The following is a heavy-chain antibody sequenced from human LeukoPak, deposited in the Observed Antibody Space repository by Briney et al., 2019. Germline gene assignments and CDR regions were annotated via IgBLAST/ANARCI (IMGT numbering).Heavy chain of an antibody. Sequence: MSSETLSLTCTVSGGSISSYYWSWIRQPPGKGLEWIGYIYYSGSTNYNPSLKSRVTISVDTSKNQFSLKLSSVTAADTAVYYCARSSTVSDYVYLYYFDYWGQGTLVTVSS. J-gene: IGHJ4*02. CDR2: IYYSGST. V-gene: IGHV4-59*01. CDR3: ARSSTVSDYVYLYYFDY. D-gene: IGHD4-17*01. CDR1: GGSISSYY.